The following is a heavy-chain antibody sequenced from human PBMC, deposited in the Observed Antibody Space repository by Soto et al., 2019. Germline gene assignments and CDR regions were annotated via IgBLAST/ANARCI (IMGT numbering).Heavy chain of an antibody. CDR1: GYTFTSYA. J-gene: IGHJ6*02. D-gene: IGHD3-3*01. V-gene: IGHV1-3*01. CDR2: INAGNGNT. CDR3: ARDQGRGKSYDFCSGYYSYYYYGVEL. Sequence: ASVKVSCKASGYTFTSYAMHWVRQAPGQRLEWMGWINAGNGNTKYSQRFQGRVTITRETSASTAHMELSSLRSDDTAVYYCARDQGRGKSYDFCSGYYSYYYYGVELWGQG.